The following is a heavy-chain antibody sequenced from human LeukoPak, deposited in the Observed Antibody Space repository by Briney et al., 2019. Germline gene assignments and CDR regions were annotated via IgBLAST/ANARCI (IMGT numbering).Heavy chain of an antibody. CDR3: ARHYYGDYPNLYYFDY. CDR1: SGSISRYY. CDR2: IYYTVST. J-gene: IGHJ4*02. D-gene: IGHD4-17*01. V-gene: IGHV4-59*08. Sequence: SETLSLTCTVSSGSISRYYWSLIRQPPGKGLEWIGYIYYTVSTTYNPSLKSRVTISVDTSKNQFSLKLSSVTAADTAVYYCARHYYGDYPNLYYFDYWGQGTLVTVSS.